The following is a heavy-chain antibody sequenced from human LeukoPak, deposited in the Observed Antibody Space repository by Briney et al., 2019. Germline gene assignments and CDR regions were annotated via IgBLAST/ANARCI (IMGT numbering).Heavy chain of an antibody. CDR3: ARDLRVAGYYYYYMDV. J-gene: IGHJ6*03. V-gene: IGHV1-2*02. CDR2: INPNSGGT. Sequence: ASVKVSCKASGYTFTSYGISWVRQAPGQGLEWMGWINPNSGGTNYAQKFQGRVTMTRDTSISTAYMELSRLRSDDTAVYYCARDLRVAGYYYYYMDVWGKGTTVTVSS. CDR1: GYTFTSYG. D-gene: IGHD6-19*01.